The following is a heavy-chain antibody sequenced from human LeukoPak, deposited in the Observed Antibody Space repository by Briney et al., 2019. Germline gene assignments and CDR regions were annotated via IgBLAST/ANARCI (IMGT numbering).Heavy chain of an antibody. J-gene: IGHJ4*02. CDR2: IYTSGST. CDR1: GGSISSGSYY. CDR3: ARAERHYYGDYGPYY. V-gene: IGHV4-61*02. D-gene: IGHD4-17*01. Sequence: SETLSLTCTVSGGSISSGSYYWSWIRQPAGKGLEWIGRIYTSGSTNYNPSLKSRVTISVDTSKNQFSLKLSSVTVADTAVYYCARAERHYYGDYGPYYWGQGTLVTVSS.